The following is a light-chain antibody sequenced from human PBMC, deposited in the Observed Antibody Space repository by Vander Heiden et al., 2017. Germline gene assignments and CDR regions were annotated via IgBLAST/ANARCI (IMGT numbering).Light chain of an antibody. J-gene: IGKJ5*01. CDR2: GAS. CDR1: QSVSSSY. CDR3: QQYGSSPRIT. V-gene: IGKV3-20*01. Sequence: EIVLTQSPGTLSLSPGERATLSCRASQSVSSSYLAWYQQKPGQAPRLLIYGASSRATCIPDRFSGSGSGTDFTLTISRLEEEDFAVYYCQQYGSSPRITFGQGTRLEIK.